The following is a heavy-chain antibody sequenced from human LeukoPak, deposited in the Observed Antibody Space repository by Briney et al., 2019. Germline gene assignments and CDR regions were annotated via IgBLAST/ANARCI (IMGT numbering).Heavy chain of an antibody. D-gene: IGHD1/OR15-1a*01. V-gene: IGHV3-33*01. CDR3: ARSGGNNYHWALDI. CDR1: GFTFNTYG. J-gene: IGHJ3*02. Sequence: PGGSLRLSCAASGFTFNTYGMHWVRQAPGKGLDWVAVIWYDGSNEYYADSVKGRFTISRDNSKNTLYLQMNSLRAEDTAVYYCARSGGNNYHWALDIWGQGTMVTVSS. CDR2: IWYDGSNE.